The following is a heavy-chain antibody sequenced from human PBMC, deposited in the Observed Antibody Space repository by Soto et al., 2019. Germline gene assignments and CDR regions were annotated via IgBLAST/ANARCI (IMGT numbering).Heavy chain of an antibody. D-gene: IGHD2-2*01. CDR2: VYSSGST. CDR1: TDFINSYY. V-gene: IGHV4-4*07. J-gene: IGHJ6*02. CDR3: ARDIVVVPAVPLDYYYGLDV. Sequence: SETLSLTCTVSTDFINSYYWSWIRQPAGKGLEWIGRVYSSGSTNYNPSLKSRVTMSVDTSKNQFSLNLKSVTAADTAVYYCARDIVVVPAVPLDYYYGLDVWGQGTSVTVSS.